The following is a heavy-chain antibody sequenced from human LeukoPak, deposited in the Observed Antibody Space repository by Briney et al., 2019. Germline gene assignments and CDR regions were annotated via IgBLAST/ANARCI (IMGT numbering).Heavy chain of an antibody. J-gene: IGHJ5*02. CDR3: ARLLGGYCSSTSCYTGPANWFDP. V-gene: IGHV4-30-4*01. Sequence: SQTLSLTCTVSGGSISSGDYYWSWIRQPPGKGLEWIGYIYYSGSTYYSPSLKSRVTISVDTSKNQFSLKLSSVTAADTAVYYCARLLGGYCSSTSCYTGPANWFDPWGQGTLVTVSS. CDR2: IYYSGST. D-gene: IGHD2-2*02. CDR1: GGSISSGDYY.